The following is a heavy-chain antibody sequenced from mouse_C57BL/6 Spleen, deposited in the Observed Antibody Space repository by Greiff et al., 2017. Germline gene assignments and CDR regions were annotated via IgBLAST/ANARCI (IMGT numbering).Heavy chain of an antibody. J-gene: IGHJ3*01. CDR2: INPNNGGT. CDR3: ARYPYYGSSYYAY. CDR1: GYTFTDYN. D-gene: IGHD1-1*01. Sequence: VQLQQSGPELVKPGASVKMSCKASGYTFTDYNMHWVKQSHGKSLEWIGYINPNNGGTSYNQKFKGKATLTVNKSSSTAYMELRSLTSEDSAVYYCARYPYYGSSYYAYWGQGTLVTVSA. V-gene: IGHV1-22*01.